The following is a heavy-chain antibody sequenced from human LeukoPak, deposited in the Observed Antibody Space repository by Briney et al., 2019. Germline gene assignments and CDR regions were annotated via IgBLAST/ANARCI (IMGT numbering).Heavy chain of an antibody. V-gene: IGHV1-2*02. J-gene: IGHJ5*02. CDR2: INPNSGGT. CDR3: ARADIVVVPAAKRLWFDP. Sequence: AASVKVSCKASGYTFTGYYMHWVRQAPGQGLEWMGWINPNSGGTNYAQKFQGRVTMTRDTSISTAYMELSRLRSDDTAVYYCARADIVVVPAAKRLWFDPWGQGTLVTVSS. CDR1: GYTFTGYY. D-gene: IGHD2-2*01.